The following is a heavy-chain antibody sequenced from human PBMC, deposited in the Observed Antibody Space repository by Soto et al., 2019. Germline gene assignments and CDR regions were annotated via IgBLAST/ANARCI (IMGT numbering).Heavy chain of an antibody. CDR2: ISSSSSTI. V-gene: IGHV3-48*02. D-gene: IGHD6-6*01. CDR3: ARDYEMYSSSSIWFDP. J-gene: IGHJ5*02. CDR1: GFTFSSYS. Sequence: GGSLRLSCAASGFTFSSYSMNWVRQAPGKGLEWVSYISSSSSTIYYADSVKGRFTISRDNAKNSLYLQMNSLRDEDTAVYYCARDYEMYSSSSIWFDPWGQGTLVTVSS.